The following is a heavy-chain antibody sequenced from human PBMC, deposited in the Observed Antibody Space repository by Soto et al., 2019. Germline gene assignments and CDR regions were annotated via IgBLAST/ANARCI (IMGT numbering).Heavy chain of an antibody. J-gene: IGHJ2*01. V-gene: IGHV3-53*02. CDR1: GFTVSSNY. CDR2: IYSGGST. Sequence: EVPLVETGGGFIQPGGSLRLSCAASGFTVSSNYMSWVRQAPGKGLEWVSVIYSGGSTYYADSVRCRFTISRHTSKNTLYLQMNRLRAEATAVYYCAGPSSGWSAHTGPGYFDLWGRGTLVTVSS. CDR3: AGPSSGWSAHTGPGYFDL. D-gene: IGHD6-19*01.